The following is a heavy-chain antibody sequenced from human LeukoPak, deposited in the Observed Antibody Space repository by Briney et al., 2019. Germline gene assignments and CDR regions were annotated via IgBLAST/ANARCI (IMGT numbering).Heavy chain of an antibody. CDR3: AREVLAYCGGDCYSYFDY. CDR1: GGSISSSNW. Sequence: SETLSLTCAVSGGSISSSNWWSWVRQPPGKGLEWIGEIYHSGSTNYSPSLKSRVTISVDKSKNQFSLKLSSVTAADTAVYYCAREVLAYCGGDCYSYFDYWGQGTLVTVSS. J-gene: IGHJ4*02. D-gene: IGHD2-21*02. V-gene: IGHV4-4*02. CDR2: IYHSGST.